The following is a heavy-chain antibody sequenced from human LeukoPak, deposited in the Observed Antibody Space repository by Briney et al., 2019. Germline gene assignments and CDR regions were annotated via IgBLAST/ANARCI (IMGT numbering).Heavy chain of an antibody. CDR1: GFTFSSYG. J-gene: IGHJ6*01. D-gene: IGHD6-13*01. CDR3: ANSAAGTLYGMDV. V-gene: IGHV3-30*18. Sequence: RSLILSCAASGFTFSSYGMHWVRQAPGKGLEWVAVISYDGSNKYYADSAKGRFTISRDNSKNTLYLQMNSLRAEDTAVYYCANSAAGTLYGMDVWGEGTTVTVSS. CDR2: ISYDGSNK.